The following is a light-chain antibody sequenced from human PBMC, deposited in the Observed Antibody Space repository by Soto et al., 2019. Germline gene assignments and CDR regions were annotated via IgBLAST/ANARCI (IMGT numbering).Light chain of an antibody. Sequence: EIVLTQSPATLSLSPGERATLSCRASQSVSSYLAWYQQKPGQAPRLLIYGASKRATGIPDRFSGSGSETEFTLTISGLEPEDFAVYYCQQYGTSPPGVTLGPGTKVDIK. CDR3: QQYGTSPPGVT. J-gene: IGKJ3*01. CDR1: QSVSSY. CDR2: GAS. V-gene: IGKV3-20*01.